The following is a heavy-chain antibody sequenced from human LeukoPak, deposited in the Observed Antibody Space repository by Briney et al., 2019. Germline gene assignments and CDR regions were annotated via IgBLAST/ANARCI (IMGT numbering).Heavy chain of an antibody. CDR1: GFTFSSYG. V-gene: IGHV3-30*02. D-gene: IGHD6-19*01. CDR3: AKEISAVAGTKYFQH. Sequence: GGSLRLSCAASGFTFSSYGMHWVRQAPGKGLEWVAFIRYDGSNKYYANSVKGRFTISRDNSKNTLYLQMNSLRAEDTAVYYCAKEISAVAGTKYFQHWGQGTLVTVSS. CDR2: IRYDGSNK. J-gene: IGHJ1*01.